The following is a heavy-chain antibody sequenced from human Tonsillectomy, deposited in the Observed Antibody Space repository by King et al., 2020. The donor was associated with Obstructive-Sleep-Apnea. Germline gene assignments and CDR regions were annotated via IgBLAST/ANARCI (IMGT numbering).Heavy chain of an antibody. CDR2: IYYSGTT. J-gene: IGHJ4*02. V-gene: IGHV4-39*07. Sequence: LQLQESGPGLVKPSETLSLSCTVSGGSISSSSYYWGWIRQPPGKGLEWIGTIYYSGTTYYNPSLKSRVTISVDTSKNQFSLNLTSVTAADTAVYYCARTLSIYRYGYFDYWGQGTLVTVSS. CDR1: GGSISSSSYY. D-gene: IGHD5-18*01. CDR3: ARTLSIYRYGYFDY.